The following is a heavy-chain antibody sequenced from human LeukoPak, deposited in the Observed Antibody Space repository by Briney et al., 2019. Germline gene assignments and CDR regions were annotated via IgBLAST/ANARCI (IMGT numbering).Heavy chain of an antibody. CDR1: GFTFSSYA. CDR3: ASEITSGN. V-gene: IGHV3-30-3*01. Sequence: PGGSLRLSCAASGFTFSSYAMHWVRQAPGKGLEWVAVISYDGSNKYYADSVKGRFTISRDNSKNTLYLQMNSLRTEDTAVYYCASEITSGNWGQGTLVTVSS. D-gene: IGHD1-26*01. J-gene: IGHJ4*02. CDR2: ISYDGSNK.